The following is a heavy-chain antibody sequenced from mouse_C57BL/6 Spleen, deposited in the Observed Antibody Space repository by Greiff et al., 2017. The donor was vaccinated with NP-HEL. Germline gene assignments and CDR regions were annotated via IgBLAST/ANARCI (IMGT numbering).Heavy chain of an antibody. V-gene: IGHV1-52*01. CDR2: IDPSDSET. J-gene: IGHJ4*01. Sequence: VQLQQPGAELVRPGSSVKLSCKASGYTFTSYWMHWVKQRPIQGLEWIGNIDPSDSETHYNQKFKDKATLTVDKSSSTAYTQLSSLTSEDSAVYYCAREDSNYDGAMDYWGQGTSVTVSS. CDR3: AREDSNYDGAMDY. D-gene: IGHD2-5*01. CDR1: GYTFTSYW.